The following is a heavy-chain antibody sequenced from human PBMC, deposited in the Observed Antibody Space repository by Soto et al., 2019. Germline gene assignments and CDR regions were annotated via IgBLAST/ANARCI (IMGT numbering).Heavy chain of an antibody. Sequence: QMQLQESGPGLVKPSGTLSLTCAVSSGSLSSSNWWSWVRQSPGKGLEWIGEIYDRGSTNYSPSLKSRVTISVDKPKIQVSLKLISVTAADTAIYYCATRMTDTRVYYYYYMDVWGKGTAVTVSS. CDR3: ATRMTDTRVYYYYYMDV. D-gene: IGHD2-15*01. V-gene: IGHV4-4*02. J-gene: IGHJ6*03. CDR1: SGSLSSSNW. CDR2: IYDRGST.